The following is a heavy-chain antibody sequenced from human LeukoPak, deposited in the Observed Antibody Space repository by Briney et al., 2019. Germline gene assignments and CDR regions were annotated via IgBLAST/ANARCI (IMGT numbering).Heavy chain of an antibody. CDR1: GGSISSGGYY. CDR2: IYYSGST. CDR3: ARRVFYYDSSGNFDY. J-gene: IGHJ4*02. Sequence: SETLSLTCTVSGGSISSGGYYWSWIRQHPGKGLEWIGYIYYSGSTYYNPSLKSRVTISVDTSKNQFSLKLSSVTAADTAVYYCARRVFYYDSSGNFDYWGQGTLVTVSS. D-gene: IGHD3-22*01. V-gene: IGHV4-31*03.